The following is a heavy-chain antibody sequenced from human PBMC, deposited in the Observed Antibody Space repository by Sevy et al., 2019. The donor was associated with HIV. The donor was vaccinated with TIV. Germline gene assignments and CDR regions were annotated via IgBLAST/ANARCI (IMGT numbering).Heavy chain of an antibody. Sequence: GALGLSCTTFGFTFRGAVVNLVRQAPGEGLEGGARIKRKTCCGTRDFASPVKGRFSISREDSKNTVYLQMTSLKDEDTGVYFCACGIGTSDFDHWGQGTLVTVSS. CDR3: ACGIGTSDFDH. V-gene: IGHV3-15*01. CDR2: IKRKTCCGTR. CDR1: GFTFRGAV. J-gene: IGHJ4*02. D-gene: IGHD1-1*01.